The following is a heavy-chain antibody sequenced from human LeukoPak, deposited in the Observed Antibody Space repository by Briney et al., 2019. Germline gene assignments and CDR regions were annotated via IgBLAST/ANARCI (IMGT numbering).Heavy chain of an antibody. CDR1: GYTFTSYD. CDR3: ARGQSSGWIYYYHYMDV. Sequence: ASVKVSCKASGYTFTSYDINWVRQATGQGLEWMGWMNPNSGNTGYAQKFQGRVTMTRNTSISTAYMELSSLRSEDTAVYYCARGQSSGWIYYYHYMDVWGKGTTVTISS. V-gene: IGHV1-8*01. D-gene: IGHD6-19*01. J-gene: IGHJ6*03. CDR2: MNPNSGNT.